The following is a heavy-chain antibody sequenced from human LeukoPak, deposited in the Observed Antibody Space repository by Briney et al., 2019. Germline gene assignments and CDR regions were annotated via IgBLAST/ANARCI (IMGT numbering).Heavy chain of an antibody. V-gene: IGHV1-18*01. CDR3: ARGGPYCSSTSCYEPSFDY. D-gene: IGHD2-2*01. Sequence: GASVKVSCKASGYNFANYGMSWVRQAPGQGLEWMGWVSVYKGNTQYAQKLQGRVTMTTDTSTSTAYMELRSLRSDDTAVYYCARGGPYCSSTSCYEPSFDYWGQGTLVTVSS. J-gene: IGHJ4*02. CDR2: VSVYKGNT. CDR1: GYNFANYG.